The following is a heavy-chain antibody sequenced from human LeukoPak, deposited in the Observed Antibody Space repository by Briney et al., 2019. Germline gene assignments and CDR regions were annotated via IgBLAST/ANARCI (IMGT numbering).Heavy chain of an antibody. V-gene: IGHV3-30-3*01. CDR3: ARETEAFEN. Sequence: PGGSLRLSCAASGFTFSSYAIHWVRQAPGKGLEWVAVISYDGSNKYYADSVKGRFTISRDNSKNTLYLQMNSLRGEDTAVYYCARETEAFENWGQGTLVTVSS. CDR1: GFTFSSYA. CDR2: ISYDGSNK. J-gene: IGHJ4*02.